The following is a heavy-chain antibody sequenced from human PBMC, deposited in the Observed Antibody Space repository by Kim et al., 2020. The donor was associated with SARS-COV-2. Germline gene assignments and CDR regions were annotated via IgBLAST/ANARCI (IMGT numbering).Heavy chain of an antibody. J-gene: IGHJ4*02. D-gene: IGHD3-22*01. CDR3: AMGTLDSGYYGGYFDY. V-gene: IGHV4-39*01. CDR2: IYYSGST. CDR1: GGSISSSSYY. Sequence: SETLSLTCTVSGGSISSSSYYWGWIRQPPGKGLEWIGSIYYSGSTYYNPSLKSRVTISVDTSKNQFSLKLSSVTAADTAVYYCAMGTLDSGYYGGYFDYWGQGTLVTVSS.